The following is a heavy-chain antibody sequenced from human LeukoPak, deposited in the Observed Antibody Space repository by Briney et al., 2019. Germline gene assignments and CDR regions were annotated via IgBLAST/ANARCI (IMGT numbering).Heavy chain of an antibody. J-gene: IGHJ3*02. D-gene: IGHD3-22*01. V-gene: IGHV4-39*07. CDR2: IYYSGST. Sequence: PSETLSLTCTVSGGSISSSSYYWGWIRQPPGKGLEWIGSIYYSGSTNYNPSLKSRVTISVDTSKNQFSLKLSSVTAADTAVYYCARADYYDSSGPDAFDIWGQGTMVTVSS. CDR1: GGSISSSSYY. CDR3: ARADYYDSSGPDAFDI.